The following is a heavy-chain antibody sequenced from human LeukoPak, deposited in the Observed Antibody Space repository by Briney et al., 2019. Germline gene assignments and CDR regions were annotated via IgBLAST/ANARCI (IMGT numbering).Heavy chain of an antibody. Sequence: GESLKISCKGSGYSFSTSWVGWVRQLPGKGLEWMGIIYPGDSDTTYSPSFQGQVTISADKSISTAYLQWSSLKASDTAMYYCARHGNYGDDGDLGYWGQGTLVTVSS. V-gene: IGHV5-51*01. CDR2: IYPGDSDT. CDR1: GYSFSTSW. J-gene: IGHJ4*02. D-gene: IGHD4-17*01. CDR3: ARHGNYGDDGDLGY.